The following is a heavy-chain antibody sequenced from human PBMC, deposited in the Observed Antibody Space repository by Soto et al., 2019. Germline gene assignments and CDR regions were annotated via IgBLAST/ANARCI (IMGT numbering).Heavy chain of an antibody. CDR1: GGSISSYY. D-gene: IGHD2-2*01. CDR2: IYYSGST. Sequence: PSETLSLTCTVSGGSISSYYWSWIRQPPGKGLEWIGYIYYSGSTNYNPSLKSRVTISVDTSKNQFSLKLSSVTAADTAVYYCARAVPAAMLLGYYFDYWGQGTLVTVSS. J-gene: IGHJ4*02. CDR3: ARAVPAAMLLGYYFDY. V-gene: IGHV4-59*01.